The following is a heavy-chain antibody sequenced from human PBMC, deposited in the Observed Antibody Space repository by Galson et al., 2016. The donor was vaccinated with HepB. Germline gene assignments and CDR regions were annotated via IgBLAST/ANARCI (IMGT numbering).Heavy chain of an antibody. Sequence: SLRLSCAASGFVFSNFGLSWVRQAPGKGPEWVASISTRRTTYYSDSVQGRFTISSDNSNNTLYLQMNGLRAEDAAVYYCAKERLVRRIFDHWGQGTLLTVSS. D-gene: IGHD1-1*01. CDR2: ISTRRTT. V-gene: IGHV3-23*01. CDR1: GFVFSNFG. J-gene: IGHJ4*02. CDR3: AKERLVRRIFDH.